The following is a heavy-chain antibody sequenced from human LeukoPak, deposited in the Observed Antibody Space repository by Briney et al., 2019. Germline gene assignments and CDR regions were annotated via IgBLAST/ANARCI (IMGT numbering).Heavy chain of an antibody. Sequence: GGSLRLSCAASGFTFSSYGMHWVRQAPGKGLEWVAFIRYDGSNKYYADSVKGRFTISRDNAKNSLFLQMNSLRAEDTAVYYCTITEDNWFDPWGQGTLVTVSS. V-gene: IGHV3-30*02. CDR2: IRYDGSNK. J-gene: IGHJ5*02. D-gene: IGHD1-14*01. CDR1: GFTFSSYG. CDR3: TITEDNWFDP.